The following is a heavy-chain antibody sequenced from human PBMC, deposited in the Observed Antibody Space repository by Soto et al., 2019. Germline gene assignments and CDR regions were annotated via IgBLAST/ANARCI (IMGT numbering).Heavy chain of an antibody. CDR1: GYSISSGYY. Sequence: SETLSLTCAVSGYSISSGYYWGWIRQPPGKGLEWIGSIYHSGSTYYNPSLKSRVTISVDTSKNQFSLKLSSVTAADTAVYYCARVGRGSKWLRAYYFDYWGQGTLVTVS. D-gene: IGHD5-12*01. V-gene: IGHV4-38-2*01. J-gene: IGHJ4*02. CDR3: ARVGRGSKWLRAYYFDY. CDR2: IYHSGST.